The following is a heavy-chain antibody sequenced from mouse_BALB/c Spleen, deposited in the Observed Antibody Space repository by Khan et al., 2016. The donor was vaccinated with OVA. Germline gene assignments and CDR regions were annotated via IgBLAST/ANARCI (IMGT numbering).Heavy chain of an antibody. Sequence: QVRLQQSGPELVKPGTLVKISCQASGYTFTSYDINWVTQRPGQGLEWIGWIYPGDGSTKYNEKFKGKATLTADKSSRTAYMQLRSLTSDNSAVYFCAREGLRGVAWDYWGQGTSVTVSS. D-gene: IGHD2-4*01. V-gene: IGHV1S56*01. J-gene: IGHJ4*01. CDR3: AREGLRGVAWDY. CDR1: GYTFTSYD. CDR2: IYPGDGST.